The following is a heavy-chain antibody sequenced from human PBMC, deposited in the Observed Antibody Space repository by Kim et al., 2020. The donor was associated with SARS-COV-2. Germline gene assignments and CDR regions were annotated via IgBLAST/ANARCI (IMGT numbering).Heavy chain of an antibody. CDR2: INPNSGGT. CDR1: GYTFTGYY. J-gene: IGHJ6*02. V-gene: IGHV1-2*04. D-gene: IGHD6-13*01. CDR3: ARGAQLYPGGDYYYCGMDV. Sequence: ASVKVSCKASGYTFTGYYMHWVRQAPGQGLEWMGWINPNSGGTNYAQKFQGWVTMTRDTSISTAYMELSRLRSDDTAVYYCARGAQLYPGGDYYYCGMDVWGQGTTVTVSS.